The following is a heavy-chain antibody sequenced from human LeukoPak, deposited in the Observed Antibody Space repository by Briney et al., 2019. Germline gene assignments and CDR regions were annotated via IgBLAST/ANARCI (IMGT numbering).Heavy chain of an antibody. CDR2: ISSSGSTI. V-gene: IGHV3-48*03. J-gene: IGHJ2*01. CDR3: ARAAYSSTWYSRYFDL. Sequence: GGSLRLSCAASGFTFSSYEMNWVRQAPGKGLEWVSYISSSGSTIYYPGSVKGRFTISRENAKNSLYLQMDSQRAGDTAVYYCARAAYSSTWYSRYFDLWGRGTLVTVSS. D-gene: IGHD6-13*01. CDR1: GFTFSSYE.